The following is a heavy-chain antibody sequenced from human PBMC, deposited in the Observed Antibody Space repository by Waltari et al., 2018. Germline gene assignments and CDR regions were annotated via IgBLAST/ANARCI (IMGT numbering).Heavy chain of an antibody. CDR1: GLPLTSNRHY. D-gene: IGHD1-1*01. Sequence: HLHLPESCPRLVRHSVTLSHICGVLGLPLTSNRHYWAWIPHSPGPCLEWIGTVSYRGTTYISPSLKSRVSVCRDTSKNQVSLILGSVTAADMAVYYCATVGTAAFDVWGQGTMVTVSS. J-gene: IGHJ3*01. CDR2: VSYRGTT. V-gene: IGHV4-39*01. CDR3: ATVGTAAFDV.